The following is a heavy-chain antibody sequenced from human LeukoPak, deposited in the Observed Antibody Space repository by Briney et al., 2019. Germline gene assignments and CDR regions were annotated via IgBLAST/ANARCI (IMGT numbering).Heavy chain of an antibody. J-gene: IGHJ3*02. D-gene: IGHD2-15*01. CDR3: ARGLGYCSGGSCPRRAFDI. CDR2: ISSSGSTI. Sequence: GGSLRLSCAAPGFPLSDYYMSWIRQAPGKGPEWVSFISSSGSTIYYADSMKGRFTISSDNDLQMNSLRAEDTAVYYCARGLGYCSGGSCPRRAFDIWGQGTVVTVSS. CDR1: GFPLSDYY. V-gene: IGHV3-11*01.